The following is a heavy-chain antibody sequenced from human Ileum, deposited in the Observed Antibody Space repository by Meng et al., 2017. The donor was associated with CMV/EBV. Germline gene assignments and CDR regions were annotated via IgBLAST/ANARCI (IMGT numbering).Heavy chain of an antibody. D-gene: IGHD5-18*01. Sequence: QLQLQESGSGPVKRSQTLSLTCAVSGGSISGGGYSWTWIRQPPGKGLEWIGYMWHTGATYYNPSLKSRVTISVDRSKNQFSLSLNSVTAADTAVYYCARGSGYTYGYDYWGQGTLVTVSS. CDR2: MWHTGAT. CDR1: GGSISGGGYS. CDR3: ARGSGYTYGYDY. V-gene: IGHV4-30-2*01. J-gene: IGHJ4*02.